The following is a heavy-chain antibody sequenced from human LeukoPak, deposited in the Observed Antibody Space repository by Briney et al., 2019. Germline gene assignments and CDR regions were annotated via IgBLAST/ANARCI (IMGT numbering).Heavy chain of an antibody. V-gene: IGHV3-30*18. CDR1: GFTFSSYG. CDR3: AKELSGRFDY. J-gene: IGHJ4*02. CDR2: ISYDGSNK. D-gene: IGHD3-10*01. Sequence: PGGSLRLSCAASGFTFSSYGMHWVRQAPGKGLEWVAVISYDGSNKYYADSVKGRFTISRDNSKNTLYPQMNSLRAEDTAVYYCAKELSGRFDYWGQGTLVTVSS.